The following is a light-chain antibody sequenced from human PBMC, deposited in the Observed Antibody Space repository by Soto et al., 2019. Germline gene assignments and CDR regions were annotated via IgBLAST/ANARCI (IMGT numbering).Light chain of an antibody. CDR3: QQSYSTPPT. V-gene: IGKV1-39*01. CDR1: QSVRTH. CDR2: AAS. Sequence: DIQMTQSPSSLSASVGDRVTITCRASQSVRTHLNWYQHKPGRAPNLLIYAASSLKSGVPSRFSGSGSGTHFTLTISSLQPEDFATYYCQQSYSTPPTFGGGTKVEIK. J-gene: IGKJ4*01.